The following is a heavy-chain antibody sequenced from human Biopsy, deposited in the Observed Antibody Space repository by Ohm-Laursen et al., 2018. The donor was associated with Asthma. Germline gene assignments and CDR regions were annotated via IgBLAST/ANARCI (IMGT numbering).Heavy chain of an antibody. J-gene: IGHJ3*02. CDR2: ISKDASTQ. CDR3: VRDGTDDAFDI. D-gene: IGHD1-1*01. Sequence: SLRLSCTATGFSCSNFAIHWVCQAPGKGLEWVGVISKDASTQDYADSVKGRFTMARDNSKNTLDLQMNSLREEDTAVYYWVRDGTDDAFDIWGQGTVVSVSS. V-gene: IGHV3-30*01. CDR1: GFSCSNFA.